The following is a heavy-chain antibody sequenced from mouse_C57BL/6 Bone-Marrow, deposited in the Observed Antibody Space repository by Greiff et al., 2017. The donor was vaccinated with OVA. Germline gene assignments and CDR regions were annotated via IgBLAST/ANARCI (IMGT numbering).Heavy chain of an antibody. CDR3: AKGPLLWYFDV. CDR1: GFSLTSYG. Sequence: VMLVESGPGLVQPSQSLSITCTVSGFSLTSYGVHWVRQSPGKGLEWLGVIWRGGSTDYNAAFMSRLSITKDNSKSQVFFKMNSLQADDTAIYYSAKGPLLWYFDVWGTGTTVTVSS. CDR2: IWRGGST. V-gene: IGHV2-5*01. J-gene: IGHJ1*03.